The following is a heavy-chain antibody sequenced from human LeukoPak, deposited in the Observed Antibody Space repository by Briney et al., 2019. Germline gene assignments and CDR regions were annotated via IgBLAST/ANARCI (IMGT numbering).Heavy chain of an antibody. J-gene: IGHJ4*02. CDR3: ARDFFGAYFDY. Sequence: SETLSLTCAVYGGSFSGYYWSWIRQPPGKGLEWIGEINHSGSTNYNPSLKSRVTISVDTSKNQFSLKLSSVTAADTAVYYCARDFFGAYFDYWGQGTLVTVSS. V-gene: IGHV4-34*01. CDR1: GGSFSGYY. CDR2: INHSGST. D-gene: IGHD3-3*01.